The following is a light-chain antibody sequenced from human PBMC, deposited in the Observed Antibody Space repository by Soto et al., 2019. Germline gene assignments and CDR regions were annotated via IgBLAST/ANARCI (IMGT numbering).Light chain of an antibody. V-gene: IGKV2-28*01. CDR2: LGS. CDR3: MQALQTIFT. CDR1: QSLLHSNGYNY. Sequence: DIVMTQSPLSLPVTPGEPASISCRSSQSLLHSNGYNYLDWYLQKPGQSPQLLIYLGSNRASGVPDRFSGSGSGTDFTLKNRRVEAEDVGVYYCMQALQTIFTFGPGTKVDIK. J-gene: IGKJ3*01.